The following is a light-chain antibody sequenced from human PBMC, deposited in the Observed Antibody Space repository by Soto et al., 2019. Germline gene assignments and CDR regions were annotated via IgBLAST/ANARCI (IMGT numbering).Light chain of an antibody. CDR1: QSVLYSSKNKNY. J-gene: IGKJ2*01. V-gene: IGKV4-1*01. Sequence: DIVVTQFPDSLAVSLGERATINCKSSQSVLYSSKNKNYLAWYQQKPGQPPELLIYWASTRESGVPDRFSGSGSGTDFTRAISSLQAEDVAVYYCQQYYSTPYTFGQGTKLKIK. CDR3: QQYYSTPYT. CDR2: WAS.